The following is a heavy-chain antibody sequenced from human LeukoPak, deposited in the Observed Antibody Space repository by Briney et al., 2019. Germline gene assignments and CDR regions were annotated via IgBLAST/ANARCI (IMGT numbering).Heavy chain of an antibody. J-gene: IGHJ4*02. CDR1: GFTFSSYA. D-gene: IGHD4-17*01. CDR2: ISDSGGST. V-gene: IGHV3-23*01. Sequence: GGSLRLSCAASGFTFSSYAMSWVRQAPGKGLEWVSAISDSGGSTYYADSVKGRFTISRDNPKNTLYLQMSSLRAEDTAVYYCAKDLTTLTTFFDYWGQGTLVTVSS. CDR3: AKDLTTLTTFFDY.